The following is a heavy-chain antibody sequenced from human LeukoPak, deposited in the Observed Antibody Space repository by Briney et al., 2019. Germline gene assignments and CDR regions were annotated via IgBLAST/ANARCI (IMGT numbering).Heavy chain of an antibody. J-gene: IGHJ6*02. D-gene: IGHD6-19*01. CDR3: ARDAWEKRSKQWYYYGMDV. CDR2: LYYDGRS. Sequence: PSETLSLTCTVSGGSINSYNYYWGWIRQPPGEGLEWVGSLYYDGRSYFNPSLSNRVSISVDTSKNQFSLKLNSVTAADTAVYYCARDAWEKRSKQWYYYGMDVWGQGTTVTVSS. CDR1: GGSINSYNYY. V-gene: IGHV4-39*02.